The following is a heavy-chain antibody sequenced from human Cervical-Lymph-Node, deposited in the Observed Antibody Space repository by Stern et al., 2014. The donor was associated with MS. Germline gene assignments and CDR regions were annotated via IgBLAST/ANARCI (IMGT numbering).Heavy chain of an antibody. CDR1: GFTFSNYA. D-gene: IGHD3-22*01. CDR3: ARRGGDYFDESGYGWFDP. J-gene: IGHJ5*02. Sequence: VQLVESGGGAVQPGRSLRLSCAASGFTFSNYAIHWVRQAPGKGLEWVAVISYDGSKEYYADSVKGRFTISRDNSQNTLFLQMNSLRADDTAVYYCARRGGDYFDESGYGWFDPWGQGTLVSVSS. CDR2: ISYDGSKE. V-gene: IGHV3-30-3*01.